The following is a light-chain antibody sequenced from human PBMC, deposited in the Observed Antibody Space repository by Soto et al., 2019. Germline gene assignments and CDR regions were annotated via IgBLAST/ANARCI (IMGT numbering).Light chain of an antibody. Sequence: EIVMTQSPGTLSLSPGEAATLSCRASQSVSGNYLAWYQQKPGQSPRLVIYDASTRAAGIPASFSGSASGTEFTLTISSLQSEDFAVYFCQQYNNWPPITFGQGTRLEIK. CDR1: QSVSGN. V-gene: IGKV3-15*01. J-gene: IGKJ5*01. CDR3: QQYNNWPPIT. CDR2: DAS.